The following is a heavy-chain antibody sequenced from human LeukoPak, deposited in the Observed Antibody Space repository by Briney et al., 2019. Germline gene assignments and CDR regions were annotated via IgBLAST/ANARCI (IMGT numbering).Heavy chain of an antibody. Sequence: GGSLRLSCVASGFTFNTYWMSWVRQAPGKGLEWVANINHDGSGKYYVDSVKGRLTISRDNAENSLYLQMNSLRVEDTAVYYCASDPFNIAAHDAFNFWGQGTAVTVSS. CDR3: ASDPFNIAAHDAFNF. D-gene: IGHD2-21*01. J-gene: IGHJ3*01. CDR1: GFTFNTYW. CDR2: INHDGSGK. V-gene: IGHV3-7*01.